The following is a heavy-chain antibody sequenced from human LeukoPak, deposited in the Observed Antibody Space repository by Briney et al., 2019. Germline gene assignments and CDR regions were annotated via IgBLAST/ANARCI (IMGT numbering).Heavy chain of an antibody. CDR1: GGSISSSSYY. Sequence: SETLSLTCTVSGGSISSSSYYWGWIRQPPGKGLEWIGSIYYSGSTYYNPSLKSRVTISVDTSKNRFSLKLSSVTAADTAVYYCASESIMITFGGVIAIPTHFDYWGQGTLVTVSS. J-gene: IGHJ4*02. CDR2: IYYSGST. V-gene: IGHV4-39*07. D-gene: IGHD3-16*02. CDR3: ASESIMITFGGVIAIPTHFDY.